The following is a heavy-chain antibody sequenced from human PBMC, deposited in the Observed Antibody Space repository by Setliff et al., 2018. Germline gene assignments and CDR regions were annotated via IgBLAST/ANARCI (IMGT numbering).Heavy chain of an antibody. V-gene: IGHV4-34*01. Sequence: SETLSLTCAVYGGSSSGYYWSWIRQLPGKGLEWIGEINHSGSTNYNPSLKSRVTIPVDTSKNQFSLKLSSVTAADTAVHYCASAYSYYYYYMDVWGKGTAVTVSS. CDR2: INHSGST. CDR1: GGSSSGYY. CDR3: ASAYSYYYYYMDV. D-gene: IGHD3-16*01. J-gene: IGHJ6*03.